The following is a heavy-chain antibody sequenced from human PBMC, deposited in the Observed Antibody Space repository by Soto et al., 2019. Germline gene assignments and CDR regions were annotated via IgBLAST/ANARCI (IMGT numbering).Heavy chain of an antibody. V-gene: IGHV3-73*01. J-gene: IGHJ3*02. D-gene: IGHD6-19*01. CDR1: GFTFSGSA. CDR2: IRNKPNNYAT. CDR3: TRPNSSGRSSWVDFDI. Sequence: HPGGSLRLSCAASGFTFSGSAIHWVRQASGEELEWIGRIRNKPNNYATAYAASVKGRFTISRDDSKNTAYLQMNSLKTEDTAVYYCTRPNSSGRSSWVDFDIWGQGTMVTVSS.